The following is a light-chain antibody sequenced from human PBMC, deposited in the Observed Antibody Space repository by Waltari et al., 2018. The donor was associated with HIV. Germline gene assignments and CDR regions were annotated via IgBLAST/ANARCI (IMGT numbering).Light chain of an antibody. CDR1: SPNIGAGYD. V-gene: IGLV1-40*01. CDR3: QSYDSGLSGSV. Sequence: QSVLXXXPSVSGAPGQRVTISCTGSSPNIGAGYDVHWYQQLPGTAPKLLIYVNNNRASGVPDRFSXSKFGPSASLAITGLQAEDEANYYCQSYDSGLSGSVFGGGTKLTVL. CDR2: VNN. J-gene: IGLJ2*01.